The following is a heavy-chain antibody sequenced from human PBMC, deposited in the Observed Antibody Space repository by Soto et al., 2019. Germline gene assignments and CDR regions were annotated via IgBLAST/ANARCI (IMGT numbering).Heavy chain of an antibody. CDR3: AKSRPGGFFYLLANSRPGVFDY. CDR2: ISGSGGST. V-gene: IGHV3-23*01. CDR1: GFTFSSYA. D-gene: IGHD2-8*02. J-gene: IGHJ4*02. Sequence: GGSLRLACAASGFTFSSYAMSWVRQAPGKGLEWVSAISGSGGSTYYADSVKGRFTISRDNSKNTLYLQMNSLRAEDTAVYYCAKSRPGGFFYLLANSRPGVFDYWGQRSL.